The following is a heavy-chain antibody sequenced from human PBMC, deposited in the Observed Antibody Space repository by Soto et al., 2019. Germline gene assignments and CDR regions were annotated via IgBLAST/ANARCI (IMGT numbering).Heavy chain of an antibody. CDR1: GFTFSNYA. Sequence: EVQLLESGGGLVQPGGSLRLSCAASGFTFSNYAMSWVRQAPGKGLEWVSAISGSGGSTYYADSVKGRFTISRDNSKNTLYLQMNSLRAEDTAVYYCAKDYSYDSSGYLYYYYYYGMDVWGQGTTVTVSS. CDR3: AKDYSYDSSGYLYYYYYYGMDV. V-gene: IGHV3-23*01. D-gene: IGHD3-22*01. CDR2: ISGSGGST. J-gene: IGHJ6*02.